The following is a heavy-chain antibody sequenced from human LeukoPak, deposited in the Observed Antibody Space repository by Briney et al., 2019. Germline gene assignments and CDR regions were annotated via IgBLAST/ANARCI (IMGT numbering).Heavy chain of an antibody. V-gene: IGHV4-31*03. CDR3: ARDSRTGGWFDP. Sequence: SETLSLTCTVSGGSISSGGYYWNWIRQHPGKGLEWIGYIYHSGSTNYNPSLKSRVIISIDTSKNQFSLKLSSVTAADTAVYYRARDSRTGGWFDPWGQGTLVTVSS. CDR2: IYHSGST. CDR1: GGSISSGGYY. J-gene: IGHJ5*02. D-gene: IGHD2-2*01.